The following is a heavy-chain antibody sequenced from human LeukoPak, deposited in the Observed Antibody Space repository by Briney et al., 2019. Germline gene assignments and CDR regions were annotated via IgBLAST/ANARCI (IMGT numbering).Heavy chain of an antibody. V-gene: IGHV4-59*11. CDR3: ARETQGVADY. D-gene: IGHD3-16*01. J-gene: IGHJ4*02. Sequence: SETLSLTCTVSGGSISSHYWSWIRQPPGKGLEWIGYIYYSGSTNYNPSLKSRVTVSVDTSKNQFSLKLSSVTAADTAVYYCARETQGVADYWGQGTLVTVSS. CDR2: IYYSGST. CDR1: GGSISSHY.